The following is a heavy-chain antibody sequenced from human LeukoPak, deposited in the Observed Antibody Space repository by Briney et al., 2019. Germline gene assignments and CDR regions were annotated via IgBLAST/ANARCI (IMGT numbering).Heavy chain of an antibody. CDR1: GFTFSNYA. V-gene: IGHV3-23*01. CDR3: AKDWFDV. Sequence: PGGSLRLSCAASGFTFSNYAMIWVRQAPGKGLEWVSVINHGGATSYADSVKGRFSISRDNSKNMVYLQMNSLTVEDTAVYYCAKDWFDVCGRGTLVTVSP. J-gene: IGHJ2*01. CDR2: INHGGAT.